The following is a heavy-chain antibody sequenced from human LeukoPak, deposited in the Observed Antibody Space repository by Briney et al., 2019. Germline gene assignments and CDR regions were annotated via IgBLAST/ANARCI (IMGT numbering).Heavy chain of an antibody. V-gene: IGHV1-24*01. CDR3: APTWYSSGWYMVY. J-gene: IGHJ4*02. Sequence: GASVKVSCKVSGYTLTELSMHWVRQAPGKGLGWMGGFDPEDGETIYAQKFQGRVTMTEDTSTDTAYMELSSLRSEDTAVYYCAPTWYSSGWYMVYWGQGTLVTVSS. CDR2: FDPEDGET. CDR1: GYTLTELS. D-gene: IGHD6-19*01.